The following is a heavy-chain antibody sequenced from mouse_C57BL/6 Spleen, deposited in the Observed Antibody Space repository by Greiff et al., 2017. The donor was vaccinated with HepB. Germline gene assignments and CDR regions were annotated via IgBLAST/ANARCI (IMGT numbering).Heavy chain of an antibody. D-gene: IGHD1-3*01. V-gene: IGHV14-4*01. CDR3: TTGLNWFAY. Sequence: VQLQQSGAELVRPGASVKLSCTASGFNIKDDYMHWVKQRPEQGLEWIGRIDPENGDTEYASKFQGKATITADTSSNTAYLQLSSLTSEDTAVYYCTTGLNWFAYWGQGTLVTVSA. CDR2: IDPENGDT. J-gene: IGHJ3*01. CDR1: GFNIKDDY.